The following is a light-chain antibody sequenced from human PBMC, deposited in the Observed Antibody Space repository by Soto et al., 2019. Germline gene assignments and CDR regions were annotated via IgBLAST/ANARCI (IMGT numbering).Light chain of an antibody. CDR2: DVN. CDR3: CSYAGRSSYV. CDR1: SNDVGGYNY. J-gene: IGLJ1*01. V-gene: IGLV2-11*01. Sequence: QSVLTQPRSVSGSPGQSVTISCTGTSNDVGGYNYVSWYQQHPGKAPKLMIYDVNKRPSGVPDRFSGSKSGNTASLTISGLQAEDEADYYCCSYAGRSSYVFGTGTKLTVL.